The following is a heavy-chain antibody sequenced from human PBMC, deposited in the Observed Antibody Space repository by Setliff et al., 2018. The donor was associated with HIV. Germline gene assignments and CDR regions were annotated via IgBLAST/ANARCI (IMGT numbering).Heavy chain of an antibody. Sequence: SETLSLTCTVSGASISSGGYYWSWIRQPAGKGLEWIGRIYTSGSTKNNPSLKSRVTISVDTSKNQFSLRLSSVTAADTAVYYCARDGETTVMGDAFDIWGQGTMVTVS. V-gene: IGHV4-61*02. D-gene: IGHD4-4*01. J-gene: IGHJ3*02. CDR2: IYTSGST. CDR1: GASISSGGYY. CDR3: ARDGETTVMGDAFDI.